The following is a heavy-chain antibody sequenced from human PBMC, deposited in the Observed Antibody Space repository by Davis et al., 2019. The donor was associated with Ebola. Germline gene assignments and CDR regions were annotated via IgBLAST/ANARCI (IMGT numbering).Heavy chain of an antibody. Sequence: ASVKVSCKASGYTFTAYYIHWVRQAPGQGLEWMGWINPNSGGTNYAQKFQGRVTMTRDTSISTAYMELSRLRSDDTAVYYCAKVFSSWYDQAVYGMDVWGQGTTVTVSS. CDR2: INPNSGGT. V-gene: IGHV1-2*02. J-gene: IGHJ6*02. CDR1: GYTFTAYY. CDR3: AKVFSSWYDQAVYGMDV. D-gene: IGHD6-13*01.